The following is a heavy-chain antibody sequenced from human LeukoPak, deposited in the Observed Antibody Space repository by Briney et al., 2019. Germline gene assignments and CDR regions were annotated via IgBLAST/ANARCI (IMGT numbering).Heavy chain of an antibody. CDR1: GGSISSGGYY. CDR3: ARETTYYDILTGKNDAFDI. D-gene: IGHD3-9*01. Sequence: SETLSLTCTVSGGSISSGGYYWGWIRQHPGKGLEWIGYIYYSGSTYYNPSLKSRVTISVDTSKNQFSLKLSSVTAADTAVYYCARETTYYDILTGKNDAFDIWGQGTMVTVSS. CDR2: IYYSGST. V-gene: IGHV4-31*03. J-gene: IGHJ3*02.